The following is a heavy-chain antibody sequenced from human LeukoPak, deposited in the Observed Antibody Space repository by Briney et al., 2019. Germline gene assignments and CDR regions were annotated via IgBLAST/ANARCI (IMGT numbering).Heavy chain of an antibody. V-gene: IGHV4-61*02. D-gene: IGHD6-13*01. Sequence: SETLSLTCTVSGGSISSGSYYWSWIRQPAGKGLEWIGRIYTSGSTNYNPSLKSRVTMSVDTSKNQFSLKLSSVTAADTAVYYCARSQQLIRTFDYWGQGTLVTVSS. J-gene: IGHJ4*02. CDR3: ARSQQLIRTFDY. CDR1: GGSISSGSYY. CDR2: IYTSGST.